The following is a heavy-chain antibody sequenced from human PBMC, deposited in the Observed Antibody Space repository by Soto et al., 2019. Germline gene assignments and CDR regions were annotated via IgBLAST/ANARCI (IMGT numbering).Heavy chain of an antibody. D-gene: IGHD4-17*01. V-gene: IGHV3-30-3*01. CDR3: ARDYGDYGSAEYFQH. CDR1: GFTFSSYA. Sequence: QVQLVESGGGVVQPGRSLRLSCAASGFTFSSYAMHWVRQAPGMGLEWVAVISYDGSNKYYADSVKGRFTISRDNSKNTLYLQMNSLRAVDTAVYYCARDYGDYGSAEYFQHWGQGTLVTVSS. CDR2: ISYDGSNK. J-gene: IGHJ1*01.